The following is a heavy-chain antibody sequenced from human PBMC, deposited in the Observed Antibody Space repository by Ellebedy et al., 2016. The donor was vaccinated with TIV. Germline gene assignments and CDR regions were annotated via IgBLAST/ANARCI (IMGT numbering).Heavy chain of an antibody. V-gene: IGHV4-4*07. J-gene: IGHJ4*02. Sequence: MPSETLSLTCTVSGGSISSYYWSWIRQPAGKGLEWIGRIYTSGSTNYNPSLTSRVTMSVDTSKNQFSLKRSPVTAVDTAVYYCASGYSSGWLDYWGPGTLVTVSS. CDR3: ASGYSSGWLDY. CDR2: IYTSGST. D-gene: IGHD6-19*01. CDR1: GGSISSYY.